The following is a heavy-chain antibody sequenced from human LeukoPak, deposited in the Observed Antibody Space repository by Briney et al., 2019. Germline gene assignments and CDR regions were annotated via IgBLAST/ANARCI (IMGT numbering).Heavy chain of an antibody. J-gene: IGHJ6*02. CDR1: GFTFTTYW. CDR2: INSDGSAT. V-gene: IGHV3-74*01. Sequence: GGSLRLSCAASGFTFTTYWMHWVRQVPGKGLLWVSRINSDGSATIYADSVRGRFTISRDNAKNTLYLQMSGLRVEDTAVYHCASDSPYYGMDVWGQGTTVTVSS. CDR3: ASDSPYYGMDV.